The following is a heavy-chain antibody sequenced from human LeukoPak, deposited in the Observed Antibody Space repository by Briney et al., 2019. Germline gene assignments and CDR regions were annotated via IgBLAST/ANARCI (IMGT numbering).Heavy chain of an antibody. J-gene: IGHJ5*02. V-gene: IGHV3-66*01. CDR1: GFTFSSYA. CDR3: ARDYGDQS. Sequence: GGSLRLSCAASGFTFSSYAMRWVRQAPGKGLEWVSVIYSGGSTYYADSVKGRFTISRDNSKNTLYLQMNSLRAEDTAVYYCARDYGDQSWGQGTLVTVSS. CDR2: IYSGGST. D-gene: IGHD4-17*01.